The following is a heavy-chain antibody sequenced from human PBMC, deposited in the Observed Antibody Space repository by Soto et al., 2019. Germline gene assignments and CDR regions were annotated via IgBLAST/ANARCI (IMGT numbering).Heavy chain of an antibody. V-gene: IGHV4-59*01. D-gene: IGHD6-19*01. Sequence: PSETLSLTCTVSGGSITNYYWSWIRQPPGKGLEWIGYIYYSGSTNYNPSLKSRVTISVDTSKNQFSLKVNSVTAADAAVYYCARGDSSGWHALDIWGQGTMVTVSS. CDR2: IYYSGST. CDR1: GGSITNYY. J-gene: IGHJ3*02. CDR3: ARGDSSGWHALDI.